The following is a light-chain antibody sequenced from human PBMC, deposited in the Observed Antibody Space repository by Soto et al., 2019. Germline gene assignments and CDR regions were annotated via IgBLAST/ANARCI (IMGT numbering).Light chain of an antibody. V-gene: IGLV1-40*01. CDR2: GNS. CDR3: QSYDSSLGGSV. Sequence: SVLTQPPSVSGAPGQTVTISCTGSSSNIGAGYDVHWYQQLPGTAPKLLIYGNSNRPSGVPDRCSGSKSGTSASLAITGLQAEDEADYYCQSYDSSLGGSVFGGGTKVTVL. CDR1: SSNIGAGYD. J-gene: IGLJ3*02.